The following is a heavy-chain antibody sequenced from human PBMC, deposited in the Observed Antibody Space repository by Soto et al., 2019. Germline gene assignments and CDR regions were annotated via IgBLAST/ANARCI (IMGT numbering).Heavy chain of an antibody. CDR3: ARDRGIRFNYWDY. CDR1: GFTFSSYG. D-gene: IGHD3-16*01. J-gene: IGHJ4*02. Sequence: GGSLRLSCAASGFTFSSYGMHWVRQAPGKGLEWVAVIWYDGSNKYYADSVKGRFTISRDNSKNTLYLQMNSLRAEDTAVYYCARDRGIRFNYWDYWGQGTLVTVSS. CDR2: IWYDGSNK. V-gene: IGHV3-33*01.